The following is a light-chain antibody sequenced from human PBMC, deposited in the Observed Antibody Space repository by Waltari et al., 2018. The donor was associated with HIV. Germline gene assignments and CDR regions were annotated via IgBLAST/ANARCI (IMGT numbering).Light chain of an antibody. Sequence: DIQMTQSPSSLSASVGDRVTITCRASQTINGNLNWYKEIPGKATKRLSFGASTLQTGGPARFSGSGSGTHFTLTVTSLQPEDFASYFCQQTYRLPQTFGQGTRVDIK. CDR1: QTINGN. J-gene: IGKJ5*01. CDR3: QQTYRLPQT. CDR2: GAS. V-gene: IGKV1-39*01.